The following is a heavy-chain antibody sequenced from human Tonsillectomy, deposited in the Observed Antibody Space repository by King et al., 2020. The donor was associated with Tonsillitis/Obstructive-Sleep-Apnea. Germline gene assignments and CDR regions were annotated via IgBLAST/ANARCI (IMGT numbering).Heavy chain of an antibody. D-gene: IGHD3-3*01. CDR3: AFGVVTQNWFDP. V-gene: IGHV5-10-1*01. CDR1: GYSFTSYW. J-gene: IGHJ5*02. CDR2: IDPSDAYT. Sequence: QLVQSGAEVKKPGESLRISCKGSGYSFTSYWISWVRQMPGKGLEWMGRIDPSDAYTNYTPSFQGNGTISADKSISTAYLQWSSLKASDTAMYYGAFGVVTQNWFDPWGQGTLVTVSS.